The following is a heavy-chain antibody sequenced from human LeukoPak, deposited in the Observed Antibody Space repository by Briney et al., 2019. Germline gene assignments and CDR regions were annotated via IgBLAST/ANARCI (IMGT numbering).Heavy chain of an antibody. D-gene: IGHD6-13*01. CDR2: IYPGDSDT. V-gene: IGHV5-51*01. Sequence: GESLKISCKCSGYSFTSYWIAWVRQMPGKGLECMGIIYPGDSDTRYSPSFQGQVTISADKSISTAYLQWSSLKASDTAMYYCARRVGSSSWFFDYWGQGTLVTVSS. J-gene: IGHJ4*02. CDR3: ARRVGSSSWFFDY. CDR1: GYSFTSYW.